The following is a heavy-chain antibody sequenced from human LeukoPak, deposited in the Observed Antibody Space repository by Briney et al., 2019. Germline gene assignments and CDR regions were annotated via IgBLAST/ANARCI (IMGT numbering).Heavy chain of an antibody. J-gene: IGHJ4*02. D-gene: IGHD3-22*01. CDR1: GFTFSSYW. V-gene: IGHV3-7*01. Sequence: GRSLRLSCAASGFTFSSYWMSWVRQAPGKGLEWVANIKQDGSEKYYVDSVKGRFTISRDNAKNSLYLQMNGLRAEDTAVYYCAKEKKYYYDGSGYPGYDYWGQGTLVTVSS. CDR2: IKQDGSEK. CDR3: AKEKKYYYDGSGYPGYDY.